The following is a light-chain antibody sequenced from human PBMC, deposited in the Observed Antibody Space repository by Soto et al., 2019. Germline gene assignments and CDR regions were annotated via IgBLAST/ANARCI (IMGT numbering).Light chain of an antibody. CDR2: DVN. CDR3: SSNTSVSTLDVV. V-gene: IGLV2-14*01. CDR1: SSDVGGYNY. Sequence: QSALTQPASVSGSPGQSITISCTGTSSDVGGYNYVSWYQQHPGKAPKLMIYDVNNRPSGVSNRFSGSKSGNTASLTISGLQAEDEADYYCSSNTSVSTLDVVFGGGTKLTVL. J-gene: IGLJ2*01.